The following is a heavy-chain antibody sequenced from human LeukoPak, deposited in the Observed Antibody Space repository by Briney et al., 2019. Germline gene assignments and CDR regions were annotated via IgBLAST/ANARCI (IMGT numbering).Heavy chain of an antibody. CDR1: GFTFSSYS. CDR3: ARDYYGSGSLFDY. D-gene: IGHD3-10*01. CDR2: ISSSSSYI. J-gene: IGHJ4*02. V-gene: IGHV3-21*01. Sequence: GGSLRLSCAAPGFTFSSYSMNWVRQAPAQGQNRVSSISSSSSYIYSADSVKGRFTISRDNAKNSLYLQMNSLRAEDTAVYYCARDYYGSGSLFDYWGQGTLVTVSS.